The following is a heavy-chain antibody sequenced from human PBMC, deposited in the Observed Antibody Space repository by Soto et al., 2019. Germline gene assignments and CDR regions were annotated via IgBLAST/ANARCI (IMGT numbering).Heavy chain of an antibody. J-gene: IGHJ5*01. CDR2: TYYRSKWYN. D-gene: IGHD1-26*01. CDR1: GDSVSSSSVT. CDR3: VRLIGNSWLDF. Sequence: PSQTLSLTCAISGDSVSSSSVTWNWIRQSPSRGLKWLGRTYYRSKWYNDYAESVKSRITINPDTSKNQFSLHLNSVTPEDTAVYYCVRLIGNSWLDFWGQGTLVTSPQ. V-gene: IGHV6-1*01.